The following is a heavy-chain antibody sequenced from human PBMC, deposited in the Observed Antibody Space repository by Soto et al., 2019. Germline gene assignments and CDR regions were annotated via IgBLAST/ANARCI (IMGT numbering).Heavy chain of an antibody. CDR1: GGSISSYY. CDR3: ARELSYGMDV. Sequence: PSETLSLTCTVSGGSISSYYWSWIRQPPGKGLEWIGYIYYSGSTNYNPSLKSRVTITVDTSKNQFSLKLSSVTAADTAVYYCARELSYGMDVWGQGTTVTVSS. J-gene: IGHJ6*02. CDR2: IYYSGST. V-gene: IGHV4-59*01. D-gene: IGHD2-2*01.